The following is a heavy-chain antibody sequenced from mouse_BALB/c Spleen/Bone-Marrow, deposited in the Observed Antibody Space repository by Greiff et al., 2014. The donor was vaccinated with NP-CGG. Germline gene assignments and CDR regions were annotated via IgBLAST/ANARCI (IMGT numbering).Heavy chain of an antibody. CDR1: GYTFTSYY. Sequence: QVQLQQPGPELVKPGASVRISCKASGYTFTSYYIHWVKQRPGQGLEWIGWIYPGNVNTKYNEKFKGKATLTADKSSSTAYMQLSSLTSEDSAVYFGARWGNYGDYAMDYWGQGTSVTVSS. V-gene: IGHV1S56*01. D-gene: IGHD2-1*01. CDR2: IYPGNVNT. CDR3: ARWGNYGDYAMDY. J-gene: IGHJ4*01.